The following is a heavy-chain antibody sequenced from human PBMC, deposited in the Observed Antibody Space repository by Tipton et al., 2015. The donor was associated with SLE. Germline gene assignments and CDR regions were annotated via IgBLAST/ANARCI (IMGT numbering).Heavy chain of an antibody. J-gene: IGHJ2*01. CDR3: ARGSDGEYVRYFDV. Sequence: TLSLTCNVSGYSITSGYYWNWVRQPPGKGLEWIGTINYGGNGYYNPSLRGQPTISLDTSKNQFSLKLTSVTAADTTVYYCARGSDGEYVRYFDVWGPGTLVTVSS. D-gene: IGHD4-17*01. V-gene: IGHV4-38-2*02. CDR1: GYSITSGYY. CDR2: INYGGNG.